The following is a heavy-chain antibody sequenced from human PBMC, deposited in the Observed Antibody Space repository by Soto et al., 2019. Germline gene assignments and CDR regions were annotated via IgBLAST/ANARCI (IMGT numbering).Heavy chain of an antibody. V-gene: IGHV4-4*07. CDR1: GVSITSNY. J-gene: IGHJ4*02. D-gene: IGHD1-26*01. Sequence: QVHLKESGPGLVKPSETLSLTCNVSGVSITSNYWNWVRQPAGKRREWIGRIFHTGATNVNSNLRSRVIMSIDTSKNQFSLKLRPVTAADTAVNYCARDSPSSGRSFDLWGQGILVTVSS. CDR2: IFHTGAT. CDR3: ARDSPSSGRSFDL.